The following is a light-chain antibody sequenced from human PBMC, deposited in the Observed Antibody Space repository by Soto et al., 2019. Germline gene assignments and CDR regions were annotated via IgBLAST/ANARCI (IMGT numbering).Light chain of an antibody. J-gene: IGLJ1*01. Sequence: QSVLTQPPSVSGAPGQRVTISCTGSSSNIWAGYDVHWYQHLPGTAPKLLIFGNSNRPSGVPDRFSGSKSGTSASPAITGLQAEDEADYYCQSYDSSHSGLHVFGTGTKVT. CDR3: QSYDSSHSGLHV. V-gene: IGLV1-40*01. CDR2: GNS. CDR1: SSNIWAGYD.